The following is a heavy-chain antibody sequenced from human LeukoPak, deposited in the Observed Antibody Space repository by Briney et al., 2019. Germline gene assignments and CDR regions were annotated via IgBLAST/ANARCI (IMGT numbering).Heavy chain of an antibody. J-gene: IGHJ4*02. CDR2: IYYSGTT. D-gene: IGHD3-22*01. CDR3: AAYYYDSSGYYYHFDY. V-gene: IGHV4-59*12. CDR1: GGSISGYH. Sequence: SETLSLTCSVSGGSISGYHWSWIRQTPGKGLEWIGHIYYSGTTYYNPSLKSRVTISVDTSKNQFSLKLSSVTAADTAVYYCAAYYYDSSGYYYHFDYWGQGALVTVSS.